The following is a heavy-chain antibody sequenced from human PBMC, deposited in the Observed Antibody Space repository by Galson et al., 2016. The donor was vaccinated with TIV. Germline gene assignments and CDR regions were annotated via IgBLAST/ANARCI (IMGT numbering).Heavy chain of an antibody. CDR2: INENGNKK. CDR3: SRDGDVWGDYRPWGDY. Sequence: SLRLSCAASGFTFSSYSMTWVRQVPGKGLEWVAAINENGNKKHYVDSVKGRFTISRDNVKNLLYLQMDSLTADDTAVYYCSRDGDVWGDYRPWGDYWGQGTLVTVSS. J-gene: IGHJ4*02. CDR1: GFTFSSYS. D-gene: IGHD3-16*02. V-gene: IGHV3-7*03.